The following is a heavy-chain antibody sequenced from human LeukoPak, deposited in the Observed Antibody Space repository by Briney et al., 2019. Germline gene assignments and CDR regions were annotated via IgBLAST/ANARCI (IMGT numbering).Heavy chain of an antibody. V-gene: IGHV3-15*01. CDR1: GFTLSNAW. D-gene: IGHD2-15*01. Sequence: TGGSLRLSCTASGFTLSNAWMSWVRQAPGKGPEWVARIRSNSAGGTRDYAAPVKGTFSISRDDSKNTLYLQINSLKTEDTAVYYCTTDSQPHLLRRLAFDLWGRGTMVTVSS. CDR3: TTDSQPHLLRRLAFDL. CDR2: IRSNSAGGTR. J-gene: IGHJ3*01.